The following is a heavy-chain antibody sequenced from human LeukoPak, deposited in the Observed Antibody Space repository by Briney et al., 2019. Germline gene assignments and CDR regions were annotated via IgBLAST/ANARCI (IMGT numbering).Heavy chain of an antibody. V-gene: IGHV4-34*01. CDR3: ARVPVLDISRPIDY. CDR2: INHSGST. Sequence: PSETLSLTCAVYGGSFSGYYWSWIRQPPGKGLEWIGEINHSGSTNYNPSLKSRVTISVDTSKNQFSLKLSSVTAADTAVYYCARVPVLDISRPIDYWGQGTLVTVSS. D-gene: IGHD2-2*03. CDR1: GGSFSGYY. J-gene: IGHJ4*02.